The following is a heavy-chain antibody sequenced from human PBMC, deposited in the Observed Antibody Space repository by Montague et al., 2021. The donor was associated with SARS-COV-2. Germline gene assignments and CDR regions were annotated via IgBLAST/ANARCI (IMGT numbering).Heavy chain of an antibody. Sequence: CAISGDSVSSNTAAWNWIRQSPSRGLEWLGRTYYRSKWYYDYAVSVKSRMTISPDTSKNQFSLQLSSVTPEDRAVYYCARVLQVEGWYDAFDIWGQGTMVTVSS. CDR3: ARVLQVEGWYDAFDI. CDR1: GDSVSSNTAA. V-gene: IGHV6-1*01. D-gene: IGHD6-19*01. J-gene: IGHJ3*02. CDR2: TYYRSKWYY.